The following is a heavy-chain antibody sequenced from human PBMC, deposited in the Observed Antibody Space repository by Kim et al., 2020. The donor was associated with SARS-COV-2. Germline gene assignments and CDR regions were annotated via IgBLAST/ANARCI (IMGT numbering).Heavy chain of an antibody. CDR1: GFTFSSYW. Sequence: GGSLRLSCAASGFTFSSYWMSWVRQAPGKGLEWVANIKKDGSEKYYVGSVRGRSTISRDNAKNSLYLQMNSLRAEDTAVYYCARDEWELPLGYWGQGTLVTVSS. CDR3: ARDEWELPLGY. D-gene: IGHD1-26*01. V-gene: IGHV3-7*01. CDR2: IKKDGSEK. J-gene: IGHJ4*02.